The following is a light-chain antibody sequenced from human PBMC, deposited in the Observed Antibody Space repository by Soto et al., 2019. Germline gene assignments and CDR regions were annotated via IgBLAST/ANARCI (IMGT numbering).Light chain of an antibody. CDR2: GAS. CDR1: QSVDSSF. V-gene: IGKV3-20*01. Sequence: EIVLTQSPGSLSLSPGKRATLSCRASQSVDSSFFAWYQKKPGQAPRLLIYGASKRATGIPDRFSGSGSGTDFTLTISRLEPEDFAVYYCQQYVSSVTFGQGTKVEIK. J-gene: IGKJ1*01. CDR3: QQYVSSVT.